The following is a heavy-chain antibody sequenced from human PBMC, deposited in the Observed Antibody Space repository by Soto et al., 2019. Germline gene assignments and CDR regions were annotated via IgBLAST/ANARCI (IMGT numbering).Heavy chain of an antibody. Sequence: SVKVSCKASGGTFSSYAISWVRQAPGQGLEWMGGIIPIFGTANYAQKFQGRVTITADESTSTAYMELSSLRSEDTAVYYCARDRATYSSSSGGFNWFDPWGQGTLVTVSS. CDR2: IIPIFGTA. V-gene: IGHV1-69*13. CDR3: ARDRATYSSSSGGFNWFDP. D-gene: IGHD6-6*01. J-gene: IGHJ5*02. CDR1: GGTFSSYA.